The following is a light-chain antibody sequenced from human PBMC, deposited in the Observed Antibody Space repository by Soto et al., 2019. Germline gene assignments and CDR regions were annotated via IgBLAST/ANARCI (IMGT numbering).Light chain of an antibody. Sequence: DIQMTQSPSSLSASEGDRVTITCRASQGISNDLAWYQQEPGKVTNLLIYAASTLQSGVPSGFSGSGSGTAFTLTISSLQPEAVATYYWQKYNSAPWTFGQGTKVEIK. V-gene: IGKV1-27*01. J-gene: IGKJ1*01. CDR2: AAS. CDR1: QGISND. CDR3: QKYNSAPWT.